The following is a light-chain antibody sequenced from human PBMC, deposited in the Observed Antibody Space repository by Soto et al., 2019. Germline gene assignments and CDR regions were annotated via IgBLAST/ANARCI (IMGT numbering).Light chain of an antibody. Sequence: DIQMTQSPSTLSASVGDRVTITCRASQSISNSLAWYQQKPGKAPNLLNYKASSLESGVPSRFSGSGSGTEFTLTISSLQPYDFATYYCRQYVSYPVTFGGGTKVEMK. J-gene: IGKJ4*01. CDR2: KAS. V-gene: IGKV1-5*03. CDR1: QSISNS. CDR3: RQYVSYPVT.